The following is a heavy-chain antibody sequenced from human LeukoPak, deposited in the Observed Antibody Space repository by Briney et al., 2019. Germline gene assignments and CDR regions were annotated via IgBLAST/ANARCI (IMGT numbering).Heavy chain of an antibody. CDR1: GDSTNTYF. CDR3: ASKSSDHGELRFDY. CDR2: IYYTGTT. Sequence: SETQSLTCTMSGDSTNTYFWSWIRQPPGKGLEWIGYIYYTGTTNYNPSLKSRVTISVDTSKNQFSLRLSSVTAADTAVYYCASKSSDHGELRFDYWGQGTLVTVSS. V-gene: IGHV4-59*01. J-gene: IGHJ4*02. D-gene: IGHD4-17*01.